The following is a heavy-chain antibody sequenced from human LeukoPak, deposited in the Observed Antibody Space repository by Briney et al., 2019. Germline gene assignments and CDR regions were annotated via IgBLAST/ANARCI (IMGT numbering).Heavy chain of an antibody. D-gene: IGHD3-22*01. CDR2: INAGNGNT. J-gene: IGHJ3*02. CDR1: GYTFTSYA. V-gene: IGHV1-3*01. Sequence: ASVKVSCKASGYTFTSYAMHWVRQAPGQRLEWMGRINAGNGNTKYSQKFQGRVTITRDTSASTAYMELSSLRSEDTAVYYCARGAGGYYLDAFDIWGQGTMVTVSS. CDR3: ARGAGGYYLDAFDI.